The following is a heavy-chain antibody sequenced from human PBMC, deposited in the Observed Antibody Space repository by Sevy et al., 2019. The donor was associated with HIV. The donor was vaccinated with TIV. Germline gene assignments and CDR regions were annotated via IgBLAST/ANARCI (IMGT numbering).Heavy chain of an antibody. CDR2: INQDGSEK. V-gene: IGHV3-7*01. J-gene: IGHJ3*02. CDR1: GISFSNYW. Sequence: GGSLRLSCAASGISFSNYWMSWVRQAPGKGLEWVANINQDGSEKKFVGSVKGRFTTSRDNAKNSVYLQMNSLTAEDTAVYYCARDRWAKYPEDGFDIWGQGTMVTVSS. D-gene: IGHD5-12*01. CDR3: ARDRWAKYPEDGFDI.